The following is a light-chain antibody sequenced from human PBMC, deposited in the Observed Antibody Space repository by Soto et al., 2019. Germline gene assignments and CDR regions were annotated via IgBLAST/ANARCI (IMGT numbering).Light chain of an antibody. CDR1: SSNIGNNY. J-gene: IGLJ1*01. CDR2: DNN. CDR3: GTWDSSLSAVV. V-gene: IGLV1-51*01. Sequence: QSALTQPPSVSAAPGQKVTISCSGSSSNIGNNYVSWYQQLPGTAPKLLIYDNNKRPSGIPDRFSGSQSGTSATLGITGLQTGDEADYYCGTWDSSLSAVVFGTGTKVT.